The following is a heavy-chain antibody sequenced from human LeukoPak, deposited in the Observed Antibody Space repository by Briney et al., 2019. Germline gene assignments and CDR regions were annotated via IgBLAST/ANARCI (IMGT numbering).Heavy chain of an antibody. J-gene: IGHJ5*02. Sequence: SETLSLTCTVSSGSISSYYWSWIRQPPGKGLEWIGYIYYSGNTNYNPSLKSRVTISVVTSKNQFSLKLSSVTAADAAVYYCARDPSPFYSGSYLGFDPWGQGTLVTVSS. CDR3: ARDPSPFYSGSYLGFDP. V-gene: IGHV4-59*01. D-gene: IGHD1-26*01. CDR2: IYYSGNT. CDR1: SGSISSYY.